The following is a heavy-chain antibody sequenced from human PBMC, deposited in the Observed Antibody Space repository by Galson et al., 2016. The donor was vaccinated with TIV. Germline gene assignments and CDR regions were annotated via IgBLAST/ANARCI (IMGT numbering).Heavy chain of an antibody. J-gene: IGHJ3*02. Sequence: SLRLSCAASGFTVSSHYISWVRQAPGKGLEWVSFIYSGGSTKYADSVKGRFTISRDNSKNTLFLQMNSLRDEDTAIYYCVKDRSWDLSTDAFDIWGQGTKVTVSS. D-gene: IGHD1-26*01. CDR1: GFTVSSHY. CDR2: IYSGGST. CDR3: VKDRSWDLSTDAFDI. V-gene: IGHV3-53*05.